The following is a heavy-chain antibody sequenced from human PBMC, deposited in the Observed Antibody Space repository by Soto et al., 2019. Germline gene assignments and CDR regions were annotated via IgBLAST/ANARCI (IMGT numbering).Heavy chain of an antibody. J-gene: IGHJ5*02. Sequence: GGSLRLSCAASGFTFSSYAMSGVRQAPGKGLEWVSAISGSGGSTYYADSVKGRFTISRDNSKNTLYLQMNSLRAEDTAVYYCAKDVPLSYYDSSGYPGDWFDPWGQGTLVTVSS. CDR1: GFTFSSYA. D-gene: IGHD3-22*01. CDR3: AKDVPLSYYDSSGYPGDWFDP. CDR2: ISGSGGST. V-gene: IGHV3-23*01.